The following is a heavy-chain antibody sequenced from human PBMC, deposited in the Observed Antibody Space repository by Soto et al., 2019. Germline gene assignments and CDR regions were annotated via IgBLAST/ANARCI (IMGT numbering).Heavy chain of an antibody. CDR1: GGTFSSYA. CDR2: IIPIFGTA. V-gene: IGHV1-69*06. J-gene: IGHJ5*02. D-gene: IGHD6-19*01. Sequence: SVKVSCKASGGTFSSYAISWVRQAPGQGLEWMGGIIPIFGTANYAQKFQGRVTITADKSTSTAYMELSSLRSEDTAVYYCSCVRLVAATTPLYNWFDPWGQGTLVTVSS. CDR3: SCVRLVAATTPLYNWFDP.